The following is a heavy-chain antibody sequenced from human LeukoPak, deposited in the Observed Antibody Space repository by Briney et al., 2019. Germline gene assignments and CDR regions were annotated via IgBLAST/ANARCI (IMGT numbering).Heavy chain of an antibody. J-gene: IGHJ6*02. Sequence: GGSLRLSCAASAFTFSSYTMSWVRQAPGKGLEWVSAISNSGGSTYYADSVKGRFTISRDNSKNTLYLQMNSLRAEDTAVYYCAKGPEYSSLTYYGMDVWGQGTTVTVSS. CDR3: AKGPEYSSLTYYGMDV. D-gene: IGHD6-6*01. V-gene: IGHV3-23*01. CDR1: AFTFSSYT. CDR2: ISNSGGST.